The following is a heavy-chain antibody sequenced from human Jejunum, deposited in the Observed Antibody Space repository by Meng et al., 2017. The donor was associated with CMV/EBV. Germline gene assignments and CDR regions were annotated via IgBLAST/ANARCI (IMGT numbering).Heavy chain of an antibody. CDR1: GGSIGSGDYY. J-gene: IGHJ4*02. CDR3: ARGSIFVSFDS. V-gene: IGHV4-30-4*08. D-gene: IGHD3-3*01. CDR2: IHDTGST. Sequence: QVQLQELGPGLVKPSQTLSLTCSVSGGSIGSGDYYWSWIRQPPGKGLEWIGYIHDTGSTYYNPSLKSRVDISLGTSRNHFSLTLSSVTAEDTAVYFCARGSIFVSFDSWGQGTLVTVSS.